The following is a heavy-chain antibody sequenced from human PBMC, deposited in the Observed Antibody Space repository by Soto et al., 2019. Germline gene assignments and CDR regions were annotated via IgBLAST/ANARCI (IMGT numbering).Heavy chain of an antibody. D-gene: IGHD3-10*01. Sequence: QVQLVQSGGEVKKPGASVKVSCKASGYTFTNYGISWVRQAPGQGLEWMGWINVYNGNTKDAQKVQGRVTMTTDTSTSTADRELRSLRSDDTAVYYCARGVGSGSYYNQYNWFDPWGQGTLVTVSS. CDR3: ARGVGSGSYYNQYNWFDP. CDR1: GYTFTNYG. J-gene: IGHJ5*02. V-gene: IGHV1-18*01. CDR2: INVYNGNT.